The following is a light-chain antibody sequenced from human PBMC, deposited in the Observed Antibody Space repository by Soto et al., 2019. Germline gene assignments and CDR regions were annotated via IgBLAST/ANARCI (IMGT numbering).Light chain of an antibody. CDR2: DAS. CDR1: QSISNY. CDR3: QQSYSTPPRT. V-gene: IGKV1-39*01. Sequence: DIPMTQSPSSLSASVGDRVTITCRASQSISNYLNWYQQKPGKAPNLLIYDASSLQSGVPSRFSGSGSGTDFTLTISSLQPEDFATYYCQQSYSTPPRTFGQGTKLEIK. J-gene: IGKJ2*01.